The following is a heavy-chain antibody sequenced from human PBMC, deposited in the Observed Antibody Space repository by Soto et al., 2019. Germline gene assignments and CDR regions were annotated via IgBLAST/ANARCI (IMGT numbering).Heavy chain of an antibody. J-gene: IGHJ5*02. Sequence: QVQLVQSGAEVKKPGASVKVYCKASGYTFTSYGISWVRQAPGQGLEWMGWISAYNGNTNYAQKLQGRVTMTTDTSTSTAYMELRSLRSDDTAVYYCARDRSSSGSGSYTNWFDPWGQGTLVTVSS. CDR1: GYTFTSYG. V-gene: IGHV1-18*01. CDR2: ISAYNGNT. D-gene: IGHD3-10*01. CDR3: ARDRSSSGSGSYTNWFDP.